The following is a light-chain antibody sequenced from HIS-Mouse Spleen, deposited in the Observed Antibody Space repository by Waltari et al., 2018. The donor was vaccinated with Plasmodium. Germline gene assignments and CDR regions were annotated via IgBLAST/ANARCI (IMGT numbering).Light chain of an antibody. J-gene: IGLJ1*01. CDR3: CSYAGSYTYV. Sequence: QSALTQPRSVSGSPGQSVTISCTGTSSDVRGYNYVSWYQQHPGKAPKLMIYAVSKRPSGVPDRFSGSKSGNTASLTISGLQAEDEADYYCCSYAGSYTYVFGTGTKVTVL. CDR1: SSDVRGYNY. V-gene: IGLV2-11*01. CDR2: AVS.